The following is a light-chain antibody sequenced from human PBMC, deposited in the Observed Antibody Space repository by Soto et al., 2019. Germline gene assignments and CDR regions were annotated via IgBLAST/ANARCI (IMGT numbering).Light chain of an antibody. CDR1: QSVSSN. CDR3: QQYNNWPPIT. V-gene: IGKV3-15*01. CDR2: GAS. Sequence: EIVMTQSPATLSVSPGERATLSCRASQSVSSNLAWYQQKPGQAPRLLIYGASTRATCIPARFSGSESVTEFTLTISSLQSEDFAVYYCQQYNNWPPITFGQETRLEIK. J-gene: IGKJ5*01.